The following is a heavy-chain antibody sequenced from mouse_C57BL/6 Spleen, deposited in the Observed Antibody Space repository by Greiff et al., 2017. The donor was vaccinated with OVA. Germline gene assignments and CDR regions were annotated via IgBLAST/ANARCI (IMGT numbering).Heavy chain of an antibody. CDR2: IYWGDDK. V-gene: IGHV8-12*01. J-gene: IGHJ2*01. D-gene: IGHD1-1*01. Sequence: QVTLKVSGPGILQSSQTLSLSCSFSGFSLSTSGMGVGWLRQPSGKGLEWLAHIYWGDDKRYDPSLKSRLITSNDTSSNQVFLKSNSEDTADTTTYYCARRGCTTVEFDYWGQGTTLTVSS. CDR3: ARRGCTTVEFDY. CDR1: GFSLSTSGMG.